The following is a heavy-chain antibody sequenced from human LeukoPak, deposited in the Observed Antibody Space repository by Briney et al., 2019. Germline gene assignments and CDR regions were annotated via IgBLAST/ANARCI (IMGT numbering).Heavy chain of an antibody. J-gene: IGHJ6*03. V-gene: IGHV3-74*01. D-gene: IGHD2-2*03. CDR2: INSDGSST. Sequence: GGSLRLSCAASGFTFSSYWMHWVRQAPGKGLVWVSRINSDGSSTSYADSVKGRFTISRDNAKNSLYLQMHSLRAEDTAVYYCAKFGYCSSTSCYRYYYYYMDVWGKGTTVTVSS. CDR1: GFTFSSYW. CDR3: AKFGYCSSTSCYRYYYYYMDV.